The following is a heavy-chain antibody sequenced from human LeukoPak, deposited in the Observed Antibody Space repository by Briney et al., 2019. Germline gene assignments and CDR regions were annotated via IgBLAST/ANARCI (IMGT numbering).Heavy chain of an antibody. CDR1: VGSVSSGSYY. D-gene: IGHD6-19*01. V-gene: IGHV4-61*01. CDR2: IYYSGST. J-gene: IGHJ4*02. Sequence: SETLSLTCTVSVGSVSSGSYYWSWIRQPPGKGLEWIGYIYYSGSTNYNPSLKSQVTISVDTSKNQFSLKLSSVTAADTAVYYCARGNYSSGTFDYWGQGTLVTVCS. CDR3: ARGNYSSGTFDY.